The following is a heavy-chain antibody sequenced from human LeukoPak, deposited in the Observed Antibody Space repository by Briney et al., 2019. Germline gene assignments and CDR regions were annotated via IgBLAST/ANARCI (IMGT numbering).Heavy chain of an antibody. CDR1: GGSFSGYY. CDR2: IYNSGST. Sequence: SETLSLTCAVYGGSFSGYYWSWIRQPPGKGLEWIGYIYNSGSTFYNPSLESRLTISIDMSKNQMSMRLNSVTAADTAVYFCAKYSLSRETIQHWGQGTLVTVSS. CDR3: AKYSLSRETIQH. J-gene: IGHJ1*01. V-gene: IGHV4-34*01. D-gene: IGHD5/OR15-5a*01.